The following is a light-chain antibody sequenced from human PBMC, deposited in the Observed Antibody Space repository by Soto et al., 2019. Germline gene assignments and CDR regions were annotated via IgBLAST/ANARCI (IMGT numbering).Light chain of an antibody. J-gene: IGLJ1*01. CDR3: KSYAGSNTYV. Sequence: QSALTQPPSASGSPGQSVTISCTGTKNDIGVYDFVSWYQHHPGKAPRLIIYEVVQRPSGVPDRFSGSKSGNTASLTVSGLQAPDEADYFCKSYAGSNTYVFGSGTKLTVL. CDR1: KNDIGVYDF. CDR2: EVV. V-gene: IGLV2-8*01.